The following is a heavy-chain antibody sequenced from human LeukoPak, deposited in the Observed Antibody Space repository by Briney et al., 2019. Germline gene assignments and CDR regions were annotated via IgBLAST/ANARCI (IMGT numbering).Heavy chain of an antibody. Sequence: PGGSLRPSCAASGFTFSDYYMSWIRQAPGKGLEWVSYISSSGSTIYYADSVKGRFTISRDNAKSSLYLQMNSLRAEDTAVYYCARDYYDSSWDYWGQGTLVTVSS. D-gene: IGHD3-22*01. CDR2: ISSSGSTI. CDR3: ARDYYDSSWDY. J-gene: IGHJ4*02. V-gene: IGHV3-11*04. CDR1: GFTFSDYY.